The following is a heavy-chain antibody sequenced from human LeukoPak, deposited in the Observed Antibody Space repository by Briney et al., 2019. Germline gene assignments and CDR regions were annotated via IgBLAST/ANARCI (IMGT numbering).Heavy chain of an antibody. J-gene: IGHJ4*02. Sequence: GGSLRLSCAASGFTFSSYSMHWVRQAPGEGLEWVAVISYDESNKYYADSVKGRFTISRDNSKNTLYLQMNSLRAEDTAVYYCARDPHRVGVIITGFFASWGQGTLVTVSS. D-gene: IGHD3-10*01. CDR1: GFTFSSYS. CDR2: ISYDESNK. CDR3: ARDPHRVGVIITGFFAS. V-gene: IGHV3-30-3*01.